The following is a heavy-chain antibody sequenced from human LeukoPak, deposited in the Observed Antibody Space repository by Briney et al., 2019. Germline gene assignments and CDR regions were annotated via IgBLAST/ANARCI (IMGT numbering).Heavy chain of an antibody. CDR3: AKVSSWFYLANYYFDY. J-gene: IGHJ4*02. D-gene: IGHD6-13*01. CDR2: ISGSGGST. Sequence: GGSLRLSCAASGFTFSSYAMSWVRQAPGKRLEWVSAISGSGGSTYYADSVKGRFTISRDNSKNTLYLQMNSLRAEDTAVYYCAKVSSWFYLANYYFDYWGQGTLVTVSS. CDR1: GFTFSSYA. V-gene: IGHV3-23*01.